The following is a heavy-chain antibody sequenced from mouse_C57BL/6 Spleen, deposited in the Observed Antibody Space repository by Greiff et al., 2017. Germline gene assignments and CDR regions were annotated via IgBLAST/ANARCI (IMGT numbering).Heavy chain of an antibody. J-gene: IGHJ1*03. D-gene: IGHD1-1*01. CDR2: IYPRDGST. V-gene: IGHV1-85*01. CDR3: ARFITTAGGYFDV. Sequence: QVHVKQSGPELVKPGASVKLSCKASGYTFTSYDINWVKQRPGQGLEWIGWIYPRDGSTKYNEKFKGKATLTVDTSSSTAYMELHSLTSEDSAVYFCARFITTAGGYFDVWGTGTTVTVSS. CDR1: GYTFTSYD.